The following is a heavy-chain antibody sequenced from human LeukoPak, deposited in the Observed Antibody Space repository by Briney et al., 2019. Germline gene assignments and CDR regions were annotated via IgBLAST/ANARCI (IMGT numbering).Heavy chain of an antibody. J-gene: IGHJ4*02. V-gene: IGHV1-8*01. Sequence: GASVKVSCKASGYTFTSYHINWVRQATGQGLEWMGWMSPNSGDTGFAQKFQGRVTMTRNTSITTAYMELSSLRSEDTAVYYCARAPVAGYYYDYWGQGTLVTVSS. CDR3: ARAPVAGYYYDY. D-gene: IGHD6-19*01. CDR1: GYTFTSYH. CDR2: MSPNSGDT.